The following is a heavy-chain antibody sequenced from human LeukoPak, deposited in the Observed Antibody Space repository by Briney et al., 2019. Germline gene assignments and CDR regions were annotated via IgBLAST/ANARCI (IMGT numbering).Heavy chain of an antibody. J-gene: IGHJ4*02. V-gene: IGHV4-59*13. CDR1: GGSISSYY. CDR2: IYYSGST. D-gene: IGHD5-24*01. CDR3: ARDQDGYNTLDY. Sequence: SETLSLTCTVSGGSISSYYWSWIRQPPGKGLEWIGYIYYSGSTNYNPSLKSRITISVHTSKNQFSLKLSSVTAADTAVYYCARDQDGYNTLDYWGQGTLVTVSS.